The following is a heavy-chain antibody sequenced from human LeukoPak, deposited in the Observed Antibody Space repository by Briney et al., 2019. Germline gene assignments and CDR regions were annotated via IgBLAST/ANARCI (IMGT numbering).Heavy chain of an antibody. CDR1: GGSISSSNSY. J-gene: IGHJ5*01. CDR3: ARHRVVGTTRGRGFDS. CDR2: VYNSGGT. V-gene: IGHV4-39*01. D-gene: IGHD1-26*01. Sequence: SETLSLTCTVPGGSISSSNSYWGLIRQPPGKGLEWIGGVYNSGGTSYNPSLKSRVIISKDTSKDQVSLRLSSVTVADTAVYYCARHRVVGTTRGRGFDSWGQGTLVIVSS.